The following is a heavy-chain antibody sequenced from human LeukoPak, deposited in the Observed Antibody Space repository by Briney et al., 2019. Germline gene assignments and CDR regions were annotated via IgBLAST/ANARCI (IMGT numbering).Heavy chain of an antibody. CDR1: GGSISSGDYY. V-gene: IGHV4-30-4*01. Sequence: SQTLSLTCTVSGGSISSGDYYWSWIRQPPGKGLEWIGYIYYSGSTYYNPSLKSRVTISVDTSKNQFSLKLSSVTAADTAVYYCARATIYGDYPVPYYGMDVWGQGTTVTVSS. J-gene: IGHJ6*02. CDR3: ARATIYGDYPVPYYGMDV. CDR2: IYYSGST. D-gene: IGHD4-17*01.